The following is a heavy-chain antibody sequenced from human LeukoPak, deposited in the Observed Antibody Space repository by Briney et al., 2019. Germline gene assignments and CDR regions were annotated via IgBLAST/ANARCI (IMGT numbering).Heavy chain of an antibody. CDR2: IYYSGST. D-gene: IGHD3-10*01. V-gene: IGHV4-59*01. CDR1: GGSISSYY. CDR3: ARHVVSYGSGSYYTGPFDY. Sequence: SETLSLTCTVSGGSISSYYWSWIRQPPGKGLEWIGYIYYSGSTNYNPSLKSRVTISVDTSKNQFSLKLSSVTAADTAVYYCARHVVSYGSGSYYTGPFDYWGQGTLVTVSS. J-gene: IGHJ4*02.